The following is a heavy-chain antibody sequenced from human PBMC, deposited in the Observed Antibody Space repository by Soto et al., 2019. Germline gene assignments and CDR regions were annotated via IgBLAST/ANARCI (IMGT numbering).Heavy chain of an antibody. CDR2: IYYSGST. CDR1: GGSVSSGSYY. J-gene: IGHJ4*02. D-gene: IGHD1-1*01. CDR3: ARVILKLETGANIYY. V-gene: IGHV4-61*01. Sequence: SETLSLTCTVSGGSVSSGSYYWSWIRQPPGKGLEWIGYIYYSGSTNYNPSLKSRVTISVDTSKNQFSLKLSSVTAADTAVYYCARVILKLETGANIYYWGQETLLPVSS.